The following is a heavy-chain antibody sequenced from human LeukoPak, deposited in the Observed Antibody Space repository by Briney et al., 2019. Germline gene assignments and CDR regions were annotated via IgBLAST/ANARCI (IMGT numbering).Heavy chain of an antibody. V-gene: IGHV4-61*02. Sequence: PSETLSLTCTVSGGSISSGSYYWSWIRQPAGKGLEWIGRIYTSGSTNYNPSLKSRVTISVDTSKNQFSLKLISVTAADTAVYYCARDEGWELRGAFDIWGQGTMVTVSS. CDR1: GGSISSGSYY. J-gene: IGHJ3*02. CDR3: ARDEGWELRGAFDI. D-gene: IGHD1-26*01. CDR2: IYTSGST.